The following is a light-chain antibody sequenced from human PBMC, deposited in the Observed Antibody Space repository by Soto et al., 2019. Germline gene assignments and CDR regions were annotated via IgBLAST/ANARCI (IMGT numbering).Light chain of an antibody. Sequence: QSALIQPPSASGTPGQRVTISCSGSNSNIGSNPVHWYQQFPGTAPKVLIYSNYQRPSGVPDRLSGSKSGTSASLAISGLQSEDEADYYCAASDDRLSDLLFGGGTKVTVL. V-gene: IGLV1-44*01. CDR1: NSNIGSNP. CDR3: AASDDRLSDLL. CDR2: SNY. J-gene: IGLJ2*01.